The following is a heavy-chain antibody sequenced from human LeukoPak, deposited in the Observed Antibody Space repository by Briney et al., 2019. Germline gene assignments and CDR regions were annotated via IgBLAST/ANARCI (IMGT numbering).Heavy chain of an antibody. CDR3: ARFLYSSGKD. V-gene: IGHV4-39*01. Sequence: PSETLSLTCTVSGGSISSSSYYWGWIRQPPGKGLEWIGTIYYSGSTYYNPSLKSRVTISVDTSKNQFSLKLSSVTAADTAVYYCARFLYSSGKDWGQGTLVTVSS. J-gene: IGHJ4*02. D-gene: IGHD6-19*01. CDR2: IYYSGST. CDR1: GGSISSSSYY.